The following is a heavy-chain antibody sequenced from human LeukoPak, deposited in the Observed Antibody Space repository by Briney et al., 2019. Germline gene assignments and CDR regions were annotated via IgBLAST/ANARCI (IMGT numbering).Heavy chain of an antibody. J-gene: IGHJ5*02. CDR2: ISSNGGST. CDR1: GFTFSSYA. Sequence: QPGGSLRLSCAASGFTFSSYAMHWVRQAPGKGLEYVSAISSNGGSTYYANSVKGRFTISRDNSKNTLYLQMGSLRAEDMAVYYCARGGYSGYDWFDPWGQGTLVTVSS. V-gene: IGHV3-64*01. D-gene: IGHD5-12*01. CDR3: ARGGYSGYDWFDP.